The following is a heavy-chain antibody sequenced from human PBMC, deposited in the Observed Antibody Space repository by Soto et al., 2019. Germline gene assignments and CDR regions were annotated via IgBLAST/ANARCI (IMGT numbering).Heavy chain of an antibody. V-gene: IGHV4-39*01. D-gene: IGHD3-3*01. CDR1: GGSISSSSYY. J-gene: IGHJ6*02. CDR3: ARQGLNYDFWSGYSTKRNYYYYGMDV. CDR2: IYYSGST. Sequence: QLQLQESGPGLVKPSETLSLTCTVSGGSISSSSYYWGWIRQPPGKGLEWIGSIYYSGSTYYNPSLKSRVTISVDTSKNQFSLKLSSVTAADTAVYYCARQGLNYDFWSGYSTKRNYYYYGMDVWGQGTTVTVSS.